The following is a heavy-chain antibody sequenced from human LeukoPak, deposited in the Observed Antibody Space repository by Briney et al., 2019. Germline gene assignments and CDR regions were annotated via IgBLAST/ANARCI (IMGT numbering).Heavy chain of an antibody. CDR3: ALIVVVPAAHDDAFDI. Sequence: ASVKVSCKASGYTFTGYGISWVRQAPGQGLEWMGWISAYNGNTNYAQKLQGRVTMTTDTSTSTAYMELRSLRSDDTAVYYCALIVVVPAAHDDAFDIWGQGTMVTVSS. CDR1: GYTFTGYG. D-gene: IGHD2-2*01. V-gene: IGHV1-18*01. CDR2: ISAYNGNT. J-gene: IGHJ3*02.